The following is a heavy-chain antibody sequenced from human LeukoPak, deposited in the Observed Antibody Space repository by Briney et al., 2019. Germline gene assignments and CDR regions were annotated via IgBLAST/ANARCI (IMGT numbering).Heavy chain of an antibody. CDR3: AIRQQLANDAFDI. Sequence: PGGSLRLSCAASGFTFSSYWMHWVRQAPGKGLVWVSRINSDGSSTSYADSVKGRFTISRDNAKNTLYLQMNSLRAEDTAVCYCAIRQQLANDAFDIWGQGTMVTVSS. D-gene: IGHD6-13*01. J-gene: IGHJ3*02. CDR1: GFTFSSYW. CDR2: INSDGSST. V-gene: IGHV3-74*01.